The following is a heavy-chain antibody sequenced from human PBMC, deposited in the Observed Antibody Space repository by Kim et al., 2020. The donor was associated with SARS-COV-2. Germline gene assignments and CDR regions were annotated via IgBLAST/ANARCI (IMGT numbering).Heavy chain of an antibody. J-gene: IGHJ4*02. Sequence: GGSLRLSCAASGFTVDDYTMHWVRQAPGKGLEWVSLISWDGGSTYYADSVKGRFTISRDNSKNSLYLQMNSLRTEDTALYYCAKDGSSFIDYWGQGTLVTVSS. CDR3: AKDGSSFIDY. V-gene: IGHV3-43*01. CDR2: ISWDGGST. D-gene: IGHD3-3*02. CDR1: GFTVDDYT.